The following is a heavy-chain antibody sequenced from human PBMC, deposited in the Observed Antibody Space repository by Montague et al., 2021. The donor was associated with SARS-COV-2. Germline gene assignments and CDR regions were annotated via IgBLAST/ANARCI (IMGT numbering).Heavy chain of an antibody. V-gene: IGHV4-34*01. Sequence: SETLSLTCAVHGTSFSGYYWNWIRQPPGKGLEWIGEINHGGSTKYSPSLKSRLTISADTSKNQFSLKPTSVAAADTAVYYCARLRDGVVPSPILGVGPYYSYYYMDVWGRGTTATVSS. CDR3: ARLRDGVVPSPILGVGPYYSYYYMDV. J-gene: IGHJ6*03. CDR2: INHGGST. D-gene: IGHD3-10*01. CDR1: GTSFSGYY.